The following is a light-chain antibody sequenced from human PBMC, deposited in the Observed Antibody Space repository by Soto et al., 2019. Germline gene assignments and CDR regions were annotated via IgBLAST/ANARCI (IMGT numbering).Light chain of an antibody. J-gene: IGKJ2*01. CDR1: QGIGSS. Sequence: DIHLTQSPSSLSASVGDRLTMTCRASQGIGSSLAWYQQKPGKAPKLLIYAASTLQSGVPSRFSGGGSGTEFTLTISGLQPEDLATYYCQQLNNFPYTFGQGTKVQIK. CDR3: QQLNNFPYT. V-gene: IGKV1-9*01. CDR2: AAS.